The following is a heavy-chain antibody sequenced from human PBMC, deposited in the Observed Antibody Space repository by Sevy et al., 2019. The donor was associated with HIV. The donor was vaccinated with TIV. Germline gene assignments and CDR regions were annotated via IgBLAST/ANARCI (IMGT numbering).Heavy chain of an antibody. V-gene: IGHV1-18*01. D-gene: IGHD6-13*01. CDR2: ISAYNGNT. J-gene: IGHJ6*02. CDR3: AREDLSSWYYYCYGMDV. Sequence: ASVKVSCKASGYTFTSYGISWVRQAPGQGLEWMGWISAYNGNTNYAQKLQGRVTMTTDTSTSTAYMELRSLRSDDTAVYYCAREDLSSWYYYCYGMDVWGQGTTVTVSS. CDR1: GYTFTSYG.